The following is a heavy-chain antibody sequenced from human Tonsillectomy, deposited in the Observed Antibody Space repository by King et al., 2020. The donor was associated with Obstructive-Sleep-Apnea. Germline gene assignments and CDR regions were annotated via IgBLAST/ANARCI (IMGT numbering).Heavy chain of an antibody. D-gene: IGHD3-3*01. Sequence: QLQESGPGLVKPSETLSLTCTVSGGSISSSSYYWGWIRQPPGKGLELSGSIYYSGSTYYNPSLKSRVTISVDTSKNQFSLKLSSVTAADTAVYYCARDPTHGLWSGYYRGWFDPWGQGTLVTVSS. J-gene: IGHJ5*02. CDR3: ARDPTHGLWSGYYRGWFDP. CDR2: IYYSGST. CDR1: GGSISSSSYY. V-gene: IGHV4-39*07.